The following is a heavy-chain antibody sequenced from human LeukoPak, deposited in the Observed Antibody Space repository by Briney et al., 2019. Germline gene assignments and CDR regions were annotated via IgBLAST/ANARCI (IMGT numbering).Heavy chain of an antibody. CDR2: TYYRSKWYN. Sequence: SQTLSLTCAISGDSVSSNSAAWNWIRQSPSRGLEWLGRTYYRSKWYNDYAVSVKSRITINPDTSKNQFSLRLNSVTPEDTAVYYCARDLREWGYDYSYYYMDVWGKGTTVTVSS. CDR3: ARDLREWGYDYSYYYMDV. V-gene: IGHV6-1*01. CDR1: GDSVSSNSAA. D-gene: IGHD5-12*01. J-gene: IGHJ6*03.